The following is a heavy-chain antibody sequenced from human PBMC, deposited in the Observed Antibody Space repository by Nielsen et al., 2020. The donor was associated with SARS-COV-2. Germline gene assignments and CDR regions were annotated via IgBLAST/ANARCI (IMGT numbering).Heavy chain of an antibody. Sequence: ASVKVSCKASGYTFTSYYMHWVRQAPGQGLEWMGIINPSGGSTSYAQKFQGRVTMTRDTSTSTVYMELSSLRSEDTAVYYCARDFIFQQWLVPYYYYGMDVWGQGTTVTVSS. V-gene: IGHV1-46*01. D-gene: IGHD6-19*01. J-gene: IGHJ6*02. CDR3: ARDFIFQQWLVPYYYYGMDV. CDR2: INPSGGST. CDR1: GYTFTSYY.